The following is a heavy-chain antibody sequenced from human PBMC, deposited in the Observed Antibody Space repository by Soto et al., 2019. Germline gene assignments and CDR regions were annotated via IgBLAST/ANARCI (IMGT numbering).Heavy chain of an antibody. V-gene: IGHV3-11*05. CDR2: ISGNSGDT. J-gene: IGHJ4*02. D-gene: IGHD5-12*01. CDR3: ATVLRGHHGNDRY. Sequence: QVQLVESGGGLVKPRGSLRLSCAASGFTFSDYYMSWIRQTPGKGLEWISYISGNSGDTDYADSVKGRFTISRDNAKNPLSLEMNYLRVEDTAVYYCATVLRGHHGNDRYWGQGTLVTVSS. CDR1: GFTFSDYY.